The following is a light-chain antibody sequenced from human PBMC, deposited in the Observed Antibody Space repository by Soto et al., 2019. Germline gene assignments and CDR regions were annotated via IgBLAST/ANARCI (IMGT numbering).Light chain of an antibody. Sequence: SYALTQPPSVSVAPGQTARISCGGDNIGTKSVHWYQQKPGQAPVLVIYDDHDRPSGIPERFSGSNSGNTATLTITRVEAGDEADYYCQVCDSSSDHYVFAAGTKVTVL. CDR3: QVCDSSSDHYV. CDR2: DDH. V-gene: IGLV3-21*02. CDR1: NIGTKS. J-gene: IGLJ1*01.